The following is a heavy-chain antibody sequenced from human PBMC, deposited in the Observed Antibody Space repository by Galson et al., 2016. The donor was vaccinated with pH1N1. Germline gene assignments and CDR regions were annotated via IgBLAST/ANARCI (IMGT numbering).Heavy chain of an antibody. Sequence: SLRLSCAASGFIFTNAWMSWVRRAPGKGLEWVGRVKSEAFRGTTDYAAPVQGRFIVSRDDSKSTVYLQMNSLKTEDTAVYYCTTISSVFGVVVKDFWGQGTTVIVSS. D-gene: IGHD3-3*01. CDR1: GFIFTNAW. J-gene: IGHJ6*02. CDR3: TTISSVFGVVVKDF. CDR2: VKSEAFRGTT. V-gene: IGHV3-15*01.